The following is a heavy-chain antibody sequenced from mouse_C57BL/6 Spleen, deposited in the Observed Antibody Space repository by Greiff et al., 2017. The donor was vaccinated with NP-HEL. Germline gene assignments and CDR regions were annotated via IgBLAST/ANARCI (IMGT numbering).Heavy chain of an antibody. J-gene: IGHJ3*01. Sequence: VQLQQSGAELVRPGSSVKLSCKASGYTFTSYWMHWVKQRPIQGLEWIGNIDPSDSETHYNQKFKDKATLTVDKSSSTAYMQLSSLTSEDSAVYYCARDGTTVVDPFAYWGQGTLVTVSA. D-gene: IGHD1-1*01. CDR1: GYTFTSYW. CDR3: ARDGTTVVDPFAY. CDR2: IDPSDSET. V-gene: IGHV1-52*01.